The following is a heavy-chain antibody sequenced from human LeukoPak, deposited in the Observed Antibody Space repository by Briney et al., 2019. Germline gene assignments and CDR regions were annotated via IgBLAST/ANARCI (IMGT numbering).Heavy chain of an antibody. D-gene: IGHD6-13*01. V-gene: IGHV1-69*04. Sequence: ASVTVSCKASGGTFSSYAISWVRQAPGQGLEWMGRIIPILGIANYAQKFQGRVTITADKSTSTAYMELSSLRSEDTAVYYCARQQLVHTTAWDYWGQGTLVTVSS. J-gene: IGHJ4*02. CDR3: ARQQLVHTTAWDY. CDR2: IIPILGIA. CDR1: GGTFSSYA.